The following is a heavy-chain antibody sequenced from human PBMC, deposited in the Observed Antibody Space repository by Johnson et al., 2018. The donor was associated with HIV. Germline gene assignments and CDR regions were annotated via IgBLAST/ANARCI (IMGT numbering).Heavy chain of an antibody. CDR2: INWNGGST. Sequence: VQLVEFGGGLVQPGGSLRLSCAASGFTFSSYAMHWVRQAPGKGLEWVSGINWNGGSTGYADSVKGRFTISRDNAKNSLYLQMNSLRAEDTAVYYCAKAVTGEGAFDIWGQGTMVTVSS. J-gene: IGHJ3*02. V-gene: IGHV3-20*04. D-gene: IGHD7-27*01. CDR3: AKAVTGEGAFDI. CDR1: GFTFSSYA.